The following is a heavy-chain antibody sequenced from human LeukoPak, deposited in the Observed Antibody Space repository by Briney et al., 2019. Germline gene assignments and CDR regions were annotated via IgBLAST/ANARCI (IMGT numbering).Heavy chain of an antibody. Sequence: SETLSLTCAVYGGSFSGYYWSWIRQPPGKGLEWIGEINHSGSTNYNPSLKSRVTISVDTSKNQFSLKLSSVTAADTAVYYCARGKLAGSSSYYYYYYMDAWGKGTTVTVSS. V-gene: IGHV4-34*01. CDR1: GGSFSGYY. J-gene: IGHJ6*03. D-gene: IGHD6-6*01. CDR2: INHSGST. CDR3: ARGKLAGSSSYYYYYYMDA.